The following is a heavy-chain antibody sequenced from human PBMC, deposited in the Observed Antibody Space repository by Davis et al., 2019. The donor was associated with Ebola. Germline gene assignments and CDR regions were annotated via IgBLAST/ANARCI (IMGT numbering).Heavy chain of an antibody. CDR2: ISSDGGIT. CDR1: GFTFNKYW. D-gene: IGHD4-17*01. Sequence: PGGSLRLSCAASGFTFNKYWMHSVRHAPGKGLVYVSRISSDGGITSYADSVKGRFTISRDNAKSTLYLQMNSLTAEDTAVYYCVRTTYGAPEYWGQGTLVTVSS. J-gene: IGHJ4*02. V-gene: IGHV3-74*01. CDR3: VRTTYGAPEY.